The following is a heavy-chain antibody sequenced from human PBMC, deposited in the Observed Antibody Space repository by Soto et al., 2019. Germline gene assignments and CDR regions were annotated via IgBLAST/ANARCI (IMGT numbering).Heavy chain of an antibody. CDR3: ARLPKSYFYYYGMDV. V-gene: IGHV1-18*01. CDR1: GNTFASYG. D-gene: IGHD6-25*01. CDR2: ISPYNGDT. J-gene: IGHJ6*02. Sequence: ASVKVSCKASGNTFASYGISWVRQAPGQGLEWMGWISPYNGDTEYSQRLQDRLTMTTDTSASTAYVELRNLRSDDTAVYYCARLPKSYFYYYGMDVWGQGTTVTVSS.